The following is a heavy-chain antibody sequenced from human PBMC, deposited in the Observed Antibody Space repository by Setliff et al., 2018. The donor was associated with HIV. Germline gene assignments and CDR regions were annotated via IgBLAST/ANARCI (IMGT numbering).Heavy chain of an antibody. CDR2: IDWDDDK. D-gene: IGHD3-10*01. V-gene: IGHV2-70*04. CDR1: GFSLSTGGMR. Sequence: SGPTLVNPTQTLTLTCTLSGFSLSTGGMRVSWIRQPPGKALEWLARIDWDDDKFYNTSLKTRLTVSKDTSRNQVVLTMTNMDPIDTGTYYCAHRMFGAGSYYNVWGQGTLVTVSS. J-gene: IGHJ4*02. CDR3: AHRMFGAGSYYNV.